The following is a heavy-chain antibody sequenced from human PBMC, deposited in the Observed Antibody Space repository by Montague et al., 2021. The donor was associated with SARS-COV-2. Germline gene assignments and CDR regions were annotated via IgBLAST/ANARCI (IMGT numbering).Heavy chain of an antibody. CDR3: LRSYGDYRDSYFDY. Sequence: PALVKPTQTLTLTCTFSGFSLNTSGTCVSWIRQPPGKALEWLALIDWDEDQYYSTSLKTRLTISKDTSKNQVVLTMTNMDPIDTATYYCLRSYGDYRDSYFDYWGQGTLVTVSS. CDR1: GFSLNTSGTC. J-gene: IGHJ4*02. CDR2: IDWDEDQ. V-gene: IGHV2-70*01. D-gene: IGHD4-17*01.